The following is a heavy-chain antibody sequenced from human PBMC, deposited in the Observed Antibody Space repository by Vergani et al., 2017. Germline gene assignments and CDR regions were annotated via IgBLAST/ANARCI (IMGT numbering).Heavy chain of an antibody. CDR2: MDYSGST. CDR1: GDSVISTDYH. D-gene: IGHD2-15*01. V-gene: IGHV4-39*01. CDR3: ASKRGACRAAYCHSYDF. J-gene: IGHJ4*02. Sequence: QVQLQESGPGLVKPSETLSLTCTVSGDSVISTDYHWGWIRQPPGKGLEWIGSMDYSGSTSYNPSLEGRISISFETPRNQFSLRLTSVTAAGTAVYYCASKRGACRAAYCHSYDFWGPGTLVGVSS.